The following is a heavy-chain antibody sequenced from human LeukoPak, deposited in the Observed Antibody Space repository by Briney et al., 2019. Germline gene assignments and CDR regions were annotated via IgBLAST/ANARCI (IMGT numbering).Heavy chain of an antibody. CDR1: GYTFTGYY. J-gene: IGHJ5*02. Sequence: AAVKVSCKTSGYTFTGYYMHWVRQAPVQGLEWMGWINPNSGGTNYAQKFQGRVTMTRDTSISTAYMELSRLRSDDTAVYYCERPKSFDNWNNWFDPWGQGTLVTVSS. CDR3: ERPKSFDNWNNWFDP. V-gene: IGHV1-2*02. D-gene: IGHD1-20*01. CDR2: INPNSGGT.